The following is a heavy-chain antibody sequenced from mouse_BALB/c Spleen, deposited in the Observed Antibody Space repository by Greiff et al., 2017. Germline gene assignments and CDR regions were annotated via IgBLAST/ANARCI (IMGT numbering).Heavy chain of an antibody. CDR2: ISSGSSTI. V-gene: IGHV5-17*02. J-gene: IGHJ2*01. Sequence: DVKLVESGGGLVQPGGSRKLSCAASGFTFSSFGMHWVRQAPEKGLEWVAYISSGSSTIYYADTVKGRFTISRDNPKNTLFLQMTSLRSEDTAMYYCARSGYGSDYWGQGTTLTVSS. CDR3: ARSGYGSDY. CDR1: GFTFSSFG. D-gene: IGHD2-2*01.